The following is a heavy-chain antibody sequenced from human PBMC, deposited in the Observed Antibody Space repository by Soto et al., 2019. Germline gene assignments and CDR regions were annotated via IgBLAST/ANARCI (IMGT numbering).Heavy chain of an antibody. CDR2: ISSSGSTI. CDR3: ARQNHGGYPDFEY. CDR1: VFTFSDYY. D-gene: IGHD3-22*01. J-gene: IGHJ4*02. V-gene: IGHV3-11*01. Sequence: GGSLRLSCAASVFTFSDYYMSWIRHSPGKGLEWVSYISSSGSTIYYADSVKGRFTISRDNAKNSLYLRMNSLRAEDTAVYYCARQNHGGYPDFEYWGQGTLVIVSS.